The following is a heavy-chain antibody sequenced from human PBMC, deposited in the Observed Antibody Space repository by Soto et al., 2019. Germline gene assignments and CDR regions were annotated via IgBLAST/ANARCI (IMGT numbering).Heavy chain of an antibody. CDR3: AKGNIVVVPTVIPRWFDP. CDR1: GYTFTGYY. CDR2: INLNSGGI. Sequence: ASVKVSCKASGYTFTGYYMHWVRQAPGQGIVWIGCINLNSGGINYAQNFQGWVTMTRDTSTSTVYMELSSLRSEDTAVYYCAKGNIVVVPTVIPRWFDPWGQGTLVTVSS. J-gene: IGHJ5*02. V-gene: IGHV1-2*04. D-gene: IGHD2-2*01.